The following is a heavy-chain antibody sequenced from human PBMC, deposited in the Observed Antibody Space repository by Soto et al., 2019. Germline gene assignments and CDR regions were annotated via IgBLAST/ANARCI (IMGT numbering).Heavy chain of an antibody. D-gene: IGHD1-20*01. CDR2: INPSSGDT. CDR1: GYSFADYY. V-gene: IGHV1-2*02. Sequence: QVQLVQSGAEVKEPGASVMVSCKASGYSFADYYIFWIRQAPGPGLEWMGWINPSSGDTNYAQNFQGKISMTRDTSLSTAYLDLSRLRSDDTAVYYCARDNNWNTLHYWGQGTVVTVST. J-gene: IGHJ4*02. CDR3: ARDNNWNTLHY.